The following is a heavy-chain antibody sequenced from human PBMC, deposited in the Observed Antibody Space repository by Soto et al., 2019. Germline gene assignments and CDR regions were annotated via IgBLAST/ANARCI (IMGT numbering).Heavy chain of an antibody. D-gene: IGHD3-10*01. J-gene: IGHJ4*02. CDR1: GASITSDGYY. V-gene: IGHV4-31*03. Sequence: QVQLQESGPGLLKTSQTLALTCSVSGASITSDGYYWSWIRQFPGKGLEWIGHIYYSGNSYYNLSLGSRLLISVDTAKNQFSLKLSSVTAADTVVYYCARTVGSGSPDFYYWGQGILVTVSS. CDR3: ARTVGSGSPDFYY. CDR2: IYYSGNS.